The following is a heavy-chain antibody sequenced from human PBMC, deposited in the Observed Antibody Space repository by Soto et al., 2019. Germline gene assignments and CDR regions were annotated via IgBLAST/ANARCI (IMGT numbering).Heavy chain of an antibody. CDR3: ARELSGDTAMGPNWFDP. J-gene: IGHJ5*02. D-gene: IGHD5-18*01. CDR2: INPSGGST. CDR1: GYTFTSYY. V-gene: IGHV1-46*03. Sequence: QVQLVQSGAEVKKPGASVKVSCKASGYTFTSYYMHWVRQAPGQGLEWMGIINPSGGSTSYAQKLQGKFPITRDTVTSTVYMELSSLRSEDTAVYYCARELSGDTAMGPNWFDPWGQGPLVTVSS.